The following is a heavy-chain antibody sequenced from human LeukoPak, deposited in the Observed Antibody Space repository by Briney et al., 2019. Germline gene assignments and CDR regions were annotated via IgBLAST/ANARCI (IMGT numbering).Heavy chain of an antibody. Sequence: SETLSLTCTVSGGSISSYYWSWIRQPPGKGLEWIGYIYYSGSTNYSPSLKSRVTISVDTSKDQFSLKLSSVTAADTAVYYCARLGYCSSTSCYTGKYWGQGTLVTVSS. J-gene: IGHJ4*02. CDR2: IYYSGST. D-gene: IGHD2-2*02. V-gene: IGHV4-59*08. CDR3: ARLGYCSSTSCYTGKY. CDR1: GGSISSYY.